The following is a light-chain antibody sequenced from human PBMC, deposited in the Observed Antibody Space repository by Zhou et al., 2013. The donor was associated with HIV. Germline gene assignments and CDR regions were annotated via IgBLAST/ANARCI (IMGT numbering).Light chain of an antibody. CDR2: DAS. Sequence: EIVLTQSPGTLSLSPGERATLSCRASQSVSRNYLAWYQQSPGQAPRLLIYDASFRVSGVPDRFSGSGSGTDFTLTVSRLEPEDFAVYYCHHYGGSPPHTFGQGTKLEIK. V-gene: IGKV3-20*01. J-gene: IGKJ2*01. CDR3: HHYGGSPPHT. CDR1: QSVSRNY.